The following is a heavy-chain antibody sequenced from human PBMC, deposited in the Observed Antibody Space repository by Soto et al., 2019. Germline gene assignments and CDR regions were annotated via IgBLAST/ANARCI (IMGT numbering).Heavy chain of an antibody. Sequence: ASVKVSCKASGYTFTSYDINWVRQATGQGLEWMGWMNPNSGNTGYAQKFQGRVTMTRNTSISTAYMELSSLRSEDTAVYYCARGLGVRWYRPSWGQGTLVTVSS. CDR3: ARGLGVRWYRPS. J-gene: IGHJ4*02. V-gene: IGHV1-8*01. CDR2: MNPNSGNT. CDR1: GYTFTSYD. D-gene: IGHD2-15*01.